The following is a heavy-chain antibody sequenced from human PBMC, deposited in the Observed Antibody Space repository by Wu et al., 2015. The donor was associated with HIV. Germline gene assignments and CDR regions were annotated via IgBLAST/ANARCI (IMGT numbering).Heavy chain of an antibody. Sequence: QGQLVQSGTEVKNPGASVKVSCKASGYSLSAYYMHWVRQAPGQGLEWMGWLHPSNGDTKYAPSFQGRVTMTRDTSINTVYMELTRLKSDDTAVYYCAGYGRGYNWLYYWGQGTLVTVSS. CDR3: AGYGRGYNWLYY. V-gene: IGHV1-2*02. CDR1: GYSLSAYY. J-gene: IGHJ4*02. D-gene: IGHD5-24*01. CDR2: LHPSNGDT.